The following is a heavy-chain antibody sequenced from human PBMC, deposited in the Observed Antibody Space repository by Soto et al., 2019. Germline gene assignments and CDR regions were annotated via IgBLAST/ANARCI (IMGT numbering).Heavy chain of an antibody. Sequence: PGESLNISCKGSGYSFTSYWIGWVRQMPGKGLELMGIIYPGDSDTRYSPSFQGQITISADKSISTAYLQWSSLKASDTAMYYCETSSRLFCSTSCYGWSYYYGMDVWGQGTTVNDSS. CDR3: ETSSRLFCSTSCYGWSYYYGMDV. CDR2: IYPGDSDT. J-gene: IGHJ6*02. D-gene: IGHD2-2*01. V-gene: IGHV5-51*01. CDR1: GYSFTSYW.